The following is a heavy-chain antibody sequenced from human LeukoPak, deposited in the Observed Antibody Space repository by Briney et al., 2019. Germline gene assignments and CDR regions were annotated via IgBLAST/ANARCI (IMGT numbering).Heavy chain of an antibody. CDR1: GGSISSYY. D-gene: IGHD2-2*02. CDR2: IYYSGST. CDR3: ARGDCSSTSCYTRRYWFDP. V-gene: IGHV4-59*01. J-gene: IGHJ5*02. Sequence: PSETLSLTCTVSGGSISSYYWSWIRQPPGKGLEWIGYIYYSGSTNYNPSLKSRVTISVDTSKNQFSLKLSSVTAADTAVYYCARGDCSSTSCYTRRYWFDPWGQGTLVTASS.